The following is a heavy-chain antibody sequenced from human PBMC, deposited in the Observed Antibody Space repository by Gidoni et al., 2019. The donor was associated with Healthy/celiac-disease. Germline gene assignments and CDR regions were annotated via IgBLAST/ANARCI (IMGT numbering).Heavy chain of an antibody. CDR2: IYWDDDK. CDR1: GFSLRTRGVG. CDR3: AHSGAGYDYVWGSYRQTTFDY. Sequence: QITLKESGPTLVKPTQTLTLTCTFSGFSLRTRGVGLAWIRQPPGKALEWLALIYWDDDKRYSPSLKSRLTITKDTSKNQVVLTMTNMDPLDTATYFCAHSGAGYDYVWGSYRQTTFDYWGQGTLVTVSS. V-gene: IGHV2-5*02. D-gene: IGHD3-16*02. J-gene: IGHJ4*02.